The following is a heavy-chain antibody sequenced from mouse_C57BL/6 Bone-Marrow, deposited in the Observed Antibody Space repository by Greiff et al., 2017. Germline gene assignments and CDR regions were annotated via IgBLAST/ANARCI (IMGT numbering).Heavy chain of an antibody. Sequence: VQLKQSGPELVKPGASVKISCKASGYSFTDYNMNWVKQSNGKRLEWIGVINPNYGTTSYNQKFKGKATLTVDQSSSTAYMQLNSLTSEDSAVDYGARGYDYDYAMDNWGQGTSVTVSS. D-gene: IGHD2-4*01. CDR3: ARGYDYDYAMDN. CDR2: INPNYGTT. J-gene: IGHJ4*01. CDR1: GYSFTDYN. V-gene: IGHV1-39*01.